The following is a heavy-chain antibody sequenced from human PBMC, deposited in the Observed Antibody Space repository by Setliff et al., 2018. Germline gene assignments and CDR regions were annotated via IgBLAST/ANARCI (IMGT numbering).Heavy chain of an antibody. J-gene: IGHJ4*02. Sequence: GSLRLSCAASGITFKNAWMTWVRQAPGKGLEWVGRLHTSGSTNYNPSLKSRVTISVDTSKNQFSLKLSSVTAADTAVYFCARDNTIVGATDYWGQGTLVTVSS. CDR3: ARDNTIVGATDY. CDR2: LHTSGST. V-gene: IGHV4-4*08. D-gene: IGHD1-26*01. CDR1: GITFKNAW.